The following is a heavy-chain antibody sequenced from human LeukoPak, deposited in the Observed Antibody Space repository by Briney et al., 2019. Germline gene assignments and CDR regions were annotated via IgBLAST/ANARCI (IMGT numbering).Heavy chain of an antibody. Sequence: SVKVSCKASGGTFSSYAISWVRQAPGQGLEWMGGIIPIFGTANYAQKFQGRVTITTDESTSTAYMELSSLRSEDTAVYYCARVGQYYDSSGLSSAFDIWGQGTMVTVSS. V-gene: IGHV1-69*05. CDR3: ARVGQYYDSSGLSSAFDI. CDR2: IIPIFGTA. J-gene: IGHJ3*02. D-gene: IGHD3-22*01. CDR1: GGTFSSYA.